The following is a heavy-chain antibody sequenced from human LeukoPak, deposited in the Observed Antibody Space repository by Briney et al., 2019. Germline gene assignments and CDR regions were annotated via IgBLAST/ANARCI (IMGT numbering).Heavy chain of an antibody. Sequence: GASVKVSCKASGYTFTCYDINWVRQATGQGLEWMGWMNPNSGNTGYAQKFQGRVTITRNTSISTAYMELSSLRSEDTAVYYCARGPSMVRGVIISWWFDPWGQGTLVTVSS. J-gene: IGHJ5*02. CDR1: GYTFTCYD. CDR3: ARGPSMVRGVIISWWFDP. D-gene: IGHD3-10*01. CDR2: MNPNSGNT. V-gene: IGHV1-8*03.